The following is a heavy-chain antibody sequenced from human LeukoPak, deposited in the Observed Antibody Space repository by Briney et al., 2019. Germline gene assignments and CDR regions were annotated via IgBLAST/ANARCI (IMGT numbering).Heavy chain of an antibody. CDR2: IYYYGST. V-gene: IGHV4-39*01. Sequence: PSETTSLTCTVSGGSLSSSSSYCGWVRQPPGKGLEWIGNIYYYGSTYDNPSLKSRLTLSLGTSQRQFSLRLSSVTAADTALYYCTRGSYDVLTGYSTLGEYWGQGTLLPLFS. D-gene: IGHD3-9*01. CDR1: GGSLSSSSSY. J-gene: IGHJ4*02. CDR3: TRGSYDVLTGYSTLGEY.